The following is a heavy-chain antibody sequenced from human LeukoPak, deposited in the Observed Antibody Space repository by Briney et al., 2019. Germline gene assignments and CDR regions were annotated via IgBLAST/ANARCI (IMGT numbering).Heavy chain of an antibody. CDR1: GDTFSSYA. J-gene: IGHJ4*02. D-gene: IGHD6-19*01. CDR3: ASYAPGYSSGWDHSLDY. V-gene: IGHV1-69*06. CDR2: IIPIFGTA. Sequence: VASVKVSCKASGDTFSSYAISWVRQAPGQGLEWMGGIIPIFGTANYAQKFQGRVTITADKSTSTAYMELSSLRSEDTAVYYCASYAPGYSSGWDHSLDYWGQGTLVTVSS.